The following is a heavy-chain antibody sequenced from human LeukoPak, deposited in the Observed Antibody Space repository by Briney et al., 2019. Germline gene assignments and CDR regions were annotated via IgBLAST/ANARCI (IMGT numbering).Heavy chain of an antibody. V-gene: IGHV3-21*01. CDR3: ARKGYYASSGYLGYFQH. D-gene: IGHD3-22*01. CDR2: ISSGSTYI. CDR1: GFSFNTYS. Sequence: GGSLRLSCAASGFSFNTYSMNWVRQAPGKGLEWVSYISSGSTYIYYADSVKGRFTVSRDNGKNSLYLQMNSLRAEDTAVYYCARKGYYASSGYLGYFQHWGQGTLVTVSS. J-gene: IGHJ1*01.